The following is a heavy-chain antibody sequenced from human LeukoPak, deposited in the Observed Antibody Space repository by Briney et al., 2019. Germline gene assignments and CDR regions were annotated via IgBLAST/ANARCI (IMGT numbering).Heavy chain of an antibody. CDR3: ARGSVELGIDP. CDR2: INHSGST. CDR1: GGSFSGYY. V-gene: IGHV4-34*01. D-gene: IGHD5-24*01. Sequence: KTSETLSLTCAAYGGSFSGYYWSWIRQPPGKGLVWIGEINHSGSTNYNPSLKSRVTISVDTSKNQFSLKLSSVTAADAAVYYCARGSVELGIDPWGQGTLVTVSS. J-gene: IGHJ5*02.